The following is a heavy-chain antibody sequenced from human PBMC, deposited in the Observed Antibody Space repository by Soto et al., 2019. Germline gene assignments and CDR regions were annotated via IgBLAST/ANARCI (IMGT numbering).Heavy chain of an antibody. CDR1: GFTFSSYA. CDR2: ISGSGGST. J-gene: IGHJ4*02. D-gene: IGHD6-19*01. Sequence: EVQLLESGGGLVQPGGSLRLSCAASGFTFSSYAMSWVRQAPGKGLEWVSAISGSGGSTYYADSVKGRFTISRDKSKNTLYLQMNSLRAEDTAVYYGAKARRGSSGWYWGFDYWGQGTLVTVSS. CDR3: AKARRGSSGWYWGFDY. V-gene: IGHV3-23*01.